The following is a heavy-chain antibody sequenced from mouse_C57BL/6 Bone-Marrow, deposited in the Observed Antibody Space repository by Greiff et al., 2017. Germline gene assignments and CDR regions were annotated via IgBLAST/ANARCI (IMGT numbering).Heavy chain of an antibody. V-gene: IGHV1-81*01. CDR3: ARPLRSYAMDY. D-gene: IGHD1-1*01. J-gene: IGHJ4*01. CDR2: IYPRSGNT. CDR1: GYTFTSYG. Sequence: VQLQESGAELARPGASVKLSCKASGYTFTSYGISWVKQRTGQGLEWIGEIYPRSGNTYYNEKFKGKATLTADTSSSTAYMELRSLTSEDSAVYFCARPLRSYAMDYWGQGTSVTVSS.